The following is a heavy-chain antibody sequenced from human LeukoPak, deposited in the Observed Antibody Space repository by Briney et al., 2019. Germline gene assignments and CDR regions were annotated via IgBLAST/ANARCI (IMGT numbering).Heavy chain of an antibody. Sequence: GGSLRLSCAASGFTFSSYAMYWVRQAPGKGLEWVAVISYDGSNKYYADSVKGRFTISRDNSKNTLYLQMNSLRPEDTAVYYCARGAGVDGDNSYYFDYWGQGTLVTVSS. J-gene: IGHJ4*02. CDR3: ARGAGVDGDNSYYFDY. D-gene: IGHD5-24*01. V-gene: IGHV3-30-3*01. CDR1: GFTFSSYA. CDR2: ISYDGSNK.